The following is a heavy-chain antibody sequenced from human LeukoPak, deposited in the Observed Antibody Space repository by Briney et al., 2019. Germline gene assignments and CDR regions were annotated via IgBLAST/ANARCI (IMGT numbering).Heavy chain of an antibody. CDR2: IHYSGST. Sequence: SETLSLTCTVSGGSISSYYWSWIRQPPGKGLEWIGCIHYSGSTNYKPSLKSRVTISVDTSKNQFSLRLTSMTAADTAMYYCARVRRGIDYWGQGTLVTVSS. J-gene: IGHJ4*02. D-gene: IGHD3-16*01. V-gene: IGHV4-59*01. CDR3: ARVRRGIDY. CDR1: GGSISSYY.